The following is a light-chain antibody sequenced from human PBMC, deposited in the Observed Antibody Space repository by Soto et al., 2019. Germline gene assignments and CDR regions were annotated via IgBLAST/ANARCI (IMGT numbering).Light chain of an antibody. CDR3: QQYNNWPSGT. Sequence: EIVMTQSPATLSVSPGERATLSCKASQSVSSNFAWYQQRPGQAPRLLIYGASTRSTGIPARFSGSGSGTEFTLTISSLQSEDFAVYYCQQYNNWPSGTFGQGTKGEIK. V-gene: IGKV3-15*01. CDR2: GAS. CDR1: QSVSSN. J-gene: IGKJ1*01.